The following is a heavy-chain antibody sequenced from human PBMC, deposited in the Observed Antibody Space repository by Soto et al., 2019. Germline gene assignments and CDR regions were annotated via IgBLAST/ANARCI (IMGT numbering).Heavy chain of an antibody. CDR2: ISDGGGST. V-gene: IGHV3-74*01. CDR1: GFTFSNYW. CDR3: VRAGANDF. Sequence: EVQLVESGGGLVQPGGSLRLSCAASGFTFSNYWMHWVRQAPGKGLVWVSRISDGGGSTTYADSVKGRFTISRDTAKNMLYLQMNSLRAEDTAVYYCVRAGANDFWGQGTLVTVSS. J-gene: IGHJ4*02. D-gene: IGHD7-27*01.